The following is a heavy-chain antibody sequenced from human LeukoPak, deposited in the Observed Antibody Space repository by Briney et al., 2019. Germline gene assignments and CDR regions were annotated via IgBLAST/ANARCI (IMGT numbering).Heavy chain of an antibody. Sequence: ASVKVSCKASGYTFTAYFILWVRQAPGQGLEWMGWINPNSGATHYEWNFQGRVTMTRDTSISTAYMELSSLRSDDTAVYYCTRPPTITTWRIFDFWGQGTLVTVSS. CDR1: GYTFTAYF. CDR3: TRPPTITTWRIFDF. D-gene: IGHD4-11*01. CDR2: INPNSGAT. J-gene: IGHJ4*02. V-gene: IGHV1-2*02.